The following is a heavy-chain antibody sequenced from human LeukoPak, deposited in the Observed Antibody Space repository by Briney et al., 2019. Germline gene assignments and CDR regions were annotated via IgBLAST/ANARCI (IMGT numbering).Heavy chain of an antibody. Sequence: ASVKVSCKASGFTYTNSAVQWVRQARGQRLEWIGWIVVGSGNTDYAQKFQERVTITRDMSTSTAYMELSSLRSEDTAVYYCAADRDQLLSPPGYYYMDVWGKGTTVTVSS. CDR3: AADRDQLLSPPGYYYMDV. CDR1: GFTYTNSA. D-gene: IGHD2-2*01. J-gene: IGHJ6*03. V-gene: IGHV1-58*01. CDR2: IVVGSGNT.